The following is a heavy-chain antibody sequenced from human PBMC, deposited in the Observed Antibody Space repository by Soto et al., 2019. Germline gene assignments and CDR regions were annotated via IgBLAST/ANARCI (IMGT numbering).Heavy chain of an antibody. V-gene: IGHV4-61*01. CDR2: IHYSGST. J-gene: IGHJ4*02. CDR1: GGSVSSGNHY. Sequence: SETLSLTCTVSGGSVSSGNHYWSWIRQPPGKGLEWIGYIHYSGSTIYDPSLNSRVTMSIDKSKNQFSLKLSSVTAADTAVYYCARINWDSSNWYYFDYWGQGTLVTVSS. D-gene: IGHD6-13*01. CDR3: ARINWDSSNWYYFDY.